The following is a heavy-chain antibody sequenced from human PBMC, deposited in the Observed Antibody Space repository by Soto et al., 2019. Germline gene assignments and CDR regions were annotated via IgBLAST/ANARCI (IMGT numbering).Heavy chain of an antibody. D-gene: IGHD6-19*01. CDR1: GGSTSSSSYY. CDR2: IYYSGST. V-gene: IGHV4-39*01. Sequence: SETLSLTCTVSGGSTSSSSYYWGWIRQPPGKGLEWIGSIYYSGSTYYNPSLKSRVTISVGTSKNQFSLKLSSVTAADTAVYYCARLGGAVAGTWGYYYYYYMDVWGKGTTVTVSS. CDR3: ARLGGAVAGTWGYYYYYYMDV. J-gene: IGHJ6*03.